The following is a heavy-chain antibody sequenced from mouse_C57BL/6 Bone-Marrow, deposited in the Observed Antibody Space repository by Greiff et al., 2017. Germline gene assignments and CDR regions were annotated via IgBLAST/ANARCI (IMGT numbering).Heavy chain of an antibody. Sequence: VQLQESGAELMKPGASVKLSCKATGYTFTGSWIEWVKQRPGHGLEWIGEILPGSGGTNYNEKFKGKATFTADTSSTTAYMQRSSLTTEDSAIYYCAREKDYPFAYWGQGTLVTVSA. J-gene: IGHJ3*01. CDR3: AREKDYPFAY. CDR1: GYTFTGSW. V-gene: IGHV1-9*01. CDR2: ILPGSGGT. D-gene: IGHD2-4*01.